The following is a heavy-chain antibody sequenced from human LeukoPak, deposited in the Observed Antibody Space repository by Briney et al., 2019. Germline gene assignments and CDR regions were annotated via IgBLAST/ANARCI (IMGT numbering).Heavy chain of an antibody. V-gene: IGHV1-69*04. CDR1: GGTFSSYA. J-gene: IGHJ4*02. CDR3: ARSAVGYSYGPFDY. Sequence: SVKVSCKASGGTFSSYAISWVRQAPGQGLEWMGRIIPILGIANYAQKFQGRVTITADKSTGTAYMELSSLRSEDTAVYYCARSAVGYSYGPFDYWGQGTLVTVSS. D-gene: IGHD5-18*01. CDR2: IIPILGIA.